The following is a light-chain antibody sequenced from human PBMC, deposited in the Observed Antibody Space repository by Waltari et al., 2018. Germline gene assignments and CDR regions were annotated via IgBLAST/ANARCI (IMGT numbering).Light chain of an antibody. CDR1: SRYVGGSNY. CDR3: SSYTSSSTWV. J-gene: IGLJ3*02. Sequence: QSALTQPASVSGSPGQSITLSCTGTSRYVGGSNYVSLYQQHPGKAPKVMIYDVSKRPSGVSNRFSGSKSGNTASLTISGLQAEDEADYYCSSYTSSSTWVFGGGTKLTVL. V-gene: IGLV2-14*01. CDR2: DVS.